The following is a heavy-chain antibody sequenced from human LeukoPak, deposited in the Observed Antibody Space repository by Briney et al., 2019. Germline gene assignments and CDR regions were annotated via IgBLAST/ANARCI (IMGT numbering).Heavy chain of an antibody. CDR3: AKDDRRGYYDSSAYSPYDY. CDR2: ISGSGGST. Sequence: GGSLRLSCAASGFTFSSYAMSWVRQAPGKGLEWVSAISGSGGSTYYADSVKGRFTISRDNPKNTLYLQMNSLRAEDTAVYYCAKDDRRGYYDSSAYSPYDYWGQGTLVTVSS. J-gene: IGHJ4*02. CDR1: GFTFSSYA. D-gene: IGHD3-22*01. V-gene: IGHV3-23*01.